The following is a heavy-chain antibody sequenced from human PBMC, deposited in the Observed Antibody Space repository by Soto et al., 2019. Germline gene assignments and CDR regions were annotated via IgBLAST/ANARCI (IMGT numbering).Heavy chain of an antibody. CDR1: GFTFSSYA. V-gene: IGHV3-30-3*01. CDR2: ISYDGSNK. J-gene: IGHJ5*02. CDR3: AREIVGANQT. Sequence: GGSLRLSCAASGFTFSSYAMHWVRQAPGKGLEWVAVISYDGSNKYYADSVKGRFTISRDNSKNTLYLQMNSLRAEDTAVYYCAREIVGANQTWGQGTLVTVSS. D-gene: IGHD1-26*01.